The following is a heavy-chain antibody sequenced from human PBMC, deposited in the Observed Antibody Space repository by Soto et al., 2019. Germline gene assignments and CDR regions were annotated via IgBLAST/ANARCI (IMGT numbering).Heavy chain of an antibody. J-gene: IGHJ4*02. D-gene: IGHD6-6*01. Sequence: KISCKASGGTFSSYAISWVRQAPGQGLEWMGGIIPILGIANYAQKFQGRVTITADKSTSTAYMELSSLRSEDTAVYYCARGVGSSSSYYFDYWGQGTLVTVSS. CDR2: IIPILGIA. V-gene: IGHV1-69*10. CDR1: GGTFSSYA. CDR3: ARGVGSSSSYYFDY.